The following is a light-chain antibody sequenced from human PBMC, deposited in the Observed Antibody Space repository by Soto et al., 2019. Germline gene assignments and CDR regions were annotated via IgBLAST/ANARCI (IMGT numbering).Light chain of an antibody. CDR3: QQYESSPIT. CDR2: GTS. Sequence: EIVLTQSPGILSVSPGEGATLSCRASQSLSNFFLAWYQQKPGQAPRLLIYGTSIRATGIPARFSGSGSETDFTLTVNRLEPEDFVVYYCQQYESSPITFGQGTRREIK. CDR1: QSLSNFF. V-gene: IGKV3-20*01. J-gene: IGKJ5*01.